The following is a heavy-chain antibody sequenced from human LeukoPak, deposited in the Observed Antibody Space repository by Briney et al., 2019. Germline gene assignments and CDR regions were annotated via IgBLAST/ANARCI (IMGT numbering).Heavy chain of an antibody. CDR3: ARSPRDGYHDSFDI. CDR2: IYPADSDT. CDR1: GYSFTNYW. J-gene: IGHJ3*02. D-gene: IGHD5-24*01. Sequence: GESLKISCKASGYSFTNYWITWVRQMPGEGLEWMGIIYPADSDTKYSPSFLGQVTISADRSINTAYLQWSSLKASDTAMYYCARSPRDGYHDSFDIWGQGTMVTVSS. V-gene: IGHV5-51*01.